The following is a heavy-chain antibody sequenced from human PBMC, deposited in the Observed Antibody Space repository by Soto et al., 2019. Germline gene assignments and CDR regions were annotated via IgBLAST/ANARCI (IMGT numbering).Heavy chain of an antibody. CDR3: ATAEVDH. CDR2: MTGDGRTT. J-gene: IGHJ5*02. CDR1: GFTFGDYW. V-gene: IGHV3-74*03. Sequence: GGSLRLSCAASGFTFGDYWMHWVRQPPGKGPEWVSRMTGDGRTTQYADSVKGRFTASRDNAKSTLYLQMNSLRAEDTAVYYCATAEVDHWGPGTLVTVSS.